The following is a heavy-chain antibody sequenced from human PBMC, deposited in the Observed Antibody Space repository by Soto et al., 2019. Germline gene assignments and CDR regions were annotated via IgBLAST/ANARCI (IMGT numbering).Heavy chain of an antibody. D-gene: IGHD3-10*01. CDR3: ARSPATPYGSGIVYYGKDV. CDR2: IYYSGST. CDR1: GGSISSSSYY. V-gene: IGHV4-39*01. J-gene: IGHJ6*02. Sequence: SETLSLTCTVTGGSISSSSYYWCWIRQPPGKGLEWIGSIYYSGSTYYNPSLKSRVTISVDTSKNQFSLKLSSVTAADTAVYYCARSPATPYGSGIVYYGKDVWGQGTTVT.